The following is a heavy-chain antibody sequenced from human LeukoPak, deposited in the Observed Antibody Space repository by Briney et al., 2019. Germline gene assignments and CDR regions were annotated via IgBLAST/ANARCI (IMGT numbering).Heavy chain of an antibody. Sequence: SETLSLTCTVSGYSISSGYYGGWIRQPPGEGLEWIGSMYHSGSTYYNPSLRSRVTISIDTSKNQFSLKLSSVTAAGTAVYYCATTGYSSGWYEDYYYYYYMDVWGKGTTVTASS. CDR1: GYSISSGYY. J-gene: IGHJ6*03. CDR2: MYHSGST. D-gene: IGHD6-19*01. V-gene: IGHV4-38-2*02. CDR3: ATTGYSSGWYEDYYYYYYMDV.